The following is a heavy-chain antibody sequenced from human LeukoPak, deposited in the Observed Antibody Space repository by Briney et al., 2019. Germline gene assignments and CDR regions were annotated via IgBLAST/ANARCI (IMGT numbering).Heavy chain of an antibody. J-gene: IGHJ4*02. V-gene: IGHV3-23*01. Sequence: PGGSLRLSFAASGFTFSSNAMSWGRQAPGKWLEWVSAIRGSGGGTYYADSVKGRFTNSRDNSKNTRYLQMNRLRAEDTAVSCCAKERSDYYGIWAGNYNPLFDYWGQGTLVTVSS. CDR3: AKERSDYYGIWAGNYNPLFDY. CDR2: IRGSGGGT. D-gene: IGHD3-9*01. CDR1: GFTFSSNA.